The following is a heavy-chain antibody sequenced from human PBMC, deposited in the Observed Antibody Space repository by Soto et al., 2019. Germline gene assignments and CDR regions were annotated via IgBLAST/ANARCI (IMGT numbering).Heavy chain of an antibody. J-gene: IGHJ4*02. CDR2: IYNNGST. V-gene: IGHV4-31*03. CDR1: GDSISRGAYY. Sequence: PSETLSLTCTVSGDSISRGAYYWTWIRQHPVKGLEWIGYIYNNGSTYYNPSLKSRVTISVDTSKNQFSLKLSSVTAADTAVYYCARSHIVPRLFMYPFDYWGQGTLVTVSS. D-gene: IGHD5-12*01. CDR3: ARSHIVPRLFMYPFDY.